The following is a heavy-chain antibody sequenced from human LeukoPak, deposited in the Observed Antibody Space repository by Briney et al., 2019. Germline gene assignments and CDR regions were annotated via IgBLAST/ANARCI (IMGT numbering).Heavy chain of an antibody. CDR3: SLRYCSGSSCPGY. Sequence: PGRSLRLSCAASGFTFSSYGMHWVRQAPGKGLEWVAVISYDGSNKYYADSVKGRFTISRDNSKNTLYLQMNSLRAEDTAVSYCSLRYCSGSSCPGYWGQGTLVTVSS. J-gene: IGHJ4*02. D-gene: IGHD2-15*01. V-gene: IGHV3-30*03. CDR1: GFTFSSYG. CDR2: ISYDGSNK.